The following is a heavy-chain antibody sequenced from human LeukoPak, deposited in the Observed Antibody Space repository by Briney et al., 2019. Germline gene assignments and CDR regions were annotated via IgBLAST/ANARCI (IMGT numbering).Heavy chain of an antibody. CDR3: ARLYYYDSSGYYYDAFDI. V-gene: IGHV1-69*04. CDR1: GGTFSSYA. Sequence: ASVKVSCKASGGTFSSYAISWVRQAPGQGLEWMGRIIPILGIANYAQKFQGRVTITADESTSTAYMELSSLRSEDTAVYYCARLYYYDSSGYYYDAFDIWGQGTMVTVSS. CDR2: IIPILGIA. J-gene: IGHJ3*02. D-gene: IGHD3-22*01.